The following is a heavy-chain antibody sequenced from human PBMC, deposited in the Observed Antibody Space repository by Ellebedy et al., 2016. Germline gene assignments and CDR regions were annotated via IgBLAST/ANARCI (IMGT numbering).Heavy chain of an antibody. J-gene: IGHJ4*02. CDR2: IKSKSDGGTT. V-gene: IGHV3-15*01. CDR3: TTDRRGHNYDPKFDQ. D-gene: IGHD5-18*01. CDR1: GFIFSNAW. Sequence: GESLKISCAASGFIFSNAWMSWVRQAPGKGLEWVGRIKSKSDGGTTYFAAPVKGRFSISRDDSENTLYLQMDSLKTEDTGVYYCTTDRRGHNYDPKFDQWGQGTRVTVSS.